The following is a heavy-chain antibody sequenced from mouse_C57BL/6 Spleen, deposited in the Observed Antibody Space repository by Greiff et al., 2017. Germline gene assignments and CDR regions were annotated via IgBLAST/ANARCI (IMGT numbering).Heavy chain of an antibody. Sequence: QVQLQQSGAELVKPGASVKLSCKASGYTFTEYTIHWVKQRSGQGLEWIGWFYPGSGSIKYNEKFKDKATLTADKSSSTVYMELSRLTSEDSAVYFCARHEENYGSSYSYYYAMDYWGQGTSVTVSS. D-gene: IGHD1-1*01. CDR3: ARHEENYGSSYSYYYAMDY. CDR2: FYPGSGSI. CDR1: GYTFTEYT. V-gene: IGHV1-62-2*01. J-gene: IGHJ4*01.